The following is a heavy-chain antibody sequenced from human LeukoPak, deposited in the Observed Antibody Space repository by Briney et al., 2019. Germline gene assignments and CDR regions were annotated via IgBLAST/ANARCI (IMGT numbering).Heavy chain of an antibody. CDR3: ARSLMLLCFGGSTSGYMDV. Sequence: ASVKVSFKASGYTFTGYYMHWVRQAPGQGLEWMVWINPNSGGTNYAQEFQGRVTMTRDTSISTAYMELSRLRSDDTAVYYCARSLMLLCFGGSTSGYMDVWGKGTTVTVSS. CDR1: GYTFTGYY. V-gene: IGHV1-2*02. CDR2: INPNSGGT. J-gene: IGHJ6*03. D-gene: IGHD3-10*01.